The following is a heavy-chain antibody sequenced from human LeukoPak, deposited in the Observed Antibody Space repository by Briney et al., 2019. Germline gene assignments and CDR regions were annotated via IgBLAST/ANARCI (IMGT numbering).Heavy chain of an antibody. J-gene: IGHJ4*02. CDR1: GGSISSGGYY. D-gene: IGHD4-23*01. Sequence: KASETLSLTCTVSGGSISSGGYYWSWIRQHPGKGLEWIGYIYYSGSTYYNLSLKSRVTISVDTSKNQFSLKLSSVTAADTAVYYCARQSDGGNWIDYWGQGTLVTVSS. CDR2: IYYSGST. CDR3: ARQSDGGNWIDY. V-gene: IGHV4-31*03.